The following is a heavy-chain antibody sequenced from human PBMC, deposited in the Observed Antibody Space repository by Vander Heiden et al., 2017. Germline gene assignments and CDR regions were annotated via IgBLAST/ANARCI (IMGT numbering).Heavy chain of an antibody. CDR2: INNSGST. CDR1: GGSFSGYY. J-gene: IGHJ6*02. V-gene: IGHV4-34*01. D-gene: IGHD3-3*01. Sequence: QVQLQQWGAGLLKPSETLSLTCAVYGGSFSGYYWSWIRQPPGKGLEWIGEINNSGSTNNNPSLRSRVTISVDTSKNQFSLRLSCVPAADTAVYYCARGKGRRITIFGGVDYGMDVWGQGTTVTVSS. CDR3: ARGKGRRITIFGGVDYGMDV.